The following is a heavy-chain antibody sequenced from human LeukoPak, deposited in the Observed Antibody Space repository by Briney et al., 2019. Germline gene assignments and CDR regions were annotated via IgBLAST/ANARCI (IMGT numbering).Heavy chain of an antibody. CDR3: ARDLEDSSPFGAFDM. CDR2: IWFDGFRK. V-gene: IGHV3-33*01. J-gene: IGHJ3*02. D-gene: IGHD3-22*01. CDR1: GFTFSNYG. Sequence: GGSLRLSCAASGFTFSNYGMHWVRQVPGKGLEWVAAIWFDGFRKHYADSVKGRLTISRDNSKNTLYLQMNSLRAEDTAVYYCARDLEDSSPFGAFDMWGQGTMVTASS.